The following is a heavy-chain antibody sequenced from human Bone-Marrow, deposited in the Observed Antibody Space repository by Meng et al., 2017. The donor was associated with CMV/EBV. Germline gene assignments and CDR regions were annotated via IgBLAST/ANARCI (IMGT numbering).Heavy chain of an antibody. V-gene: IGHV3-7*01. CDR3: ARVREWELSNSPFDY. Sequence: GESLKISCAASGFTFSSYWMSWVRQAPGKGLEWVANIKQDGSEKHYVDSVKGRFTISRDNAKNSLYLQMNSLRAEDTAVYYCARVREWELSNSPFDYWGQGTLVTVSS. CDR2: IKQDGSEK. CDR1: GFTFSSYW. D-gene: IGHD1-26*01. J-gene: IGHJ4*02.